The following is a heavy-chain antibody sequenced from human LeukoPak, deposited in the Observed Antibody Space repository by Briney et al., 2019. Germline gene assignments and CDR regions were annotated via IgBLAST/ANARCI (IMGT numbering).Heavy chain of an antibody. CDR2: FDPEDGET. CDR1: GYTLTELS. D-gene: IGHD3-10*01. Sequence: ASVKVSCKVSGYTLTELSMHWVRQAPGKGLEWMGGFDPEDGETIYAQKFQGRVTMTEDTSTDTAYMELSSLRSEDTAVYYCARGRMIATMVRGVIGYWGQGTLVTVSS. V-gene: IGHV1-24*01. CDR3: ARGRMIATMVRGVIGY. J-gene: IGHJ4*02.